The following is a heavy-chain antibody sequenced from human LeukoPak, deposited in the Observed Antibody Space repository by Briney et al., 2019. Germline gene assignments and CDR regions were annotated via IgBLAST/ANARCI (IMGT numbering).Heavy chain of an antibody. CDR2: IYYSGST. CDR3: ARDLRDGYNLGGLGY. J-gene: IGHJ4*02. Sequence: SETLSLTCTVSGGSISSYYWSWIRQPPGKGLEWIGYIYYSGSTNYNPSLKSRVTISVDTSKNQFSLKLSSVTAADTAVYYCARDLRDGYNLGGLGYWGQGTLVTVSS. CDR1: GGSISSYY. D-gene: IGHD5-24*01. V-gene: IGHV4-59*01.